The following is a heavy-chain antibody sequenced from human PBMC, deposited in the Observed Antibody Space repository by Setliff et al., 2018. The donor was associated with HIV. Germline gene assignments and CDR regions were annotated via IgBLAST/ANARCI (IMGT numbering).Heavy chain of an antibody. CDR3: ARVWSPGGYSHAFDI. D-gene: IGHD3-22*01. J-gene: IGHJ3*02. CDR1: GYTFTSYY. V-gene: IGHV1-46*01. CDR2: INPSGGST. Sequence: ASVKVSCKASGYTFTSYYMHWVRQAPGQGLEWMGIINPSGGSTSYAQKFQGRVTMTRDTSTSTVYMELSSLRSEDTAVYYCARVWSPGGYSHAFDIWGQGTMVTVS.